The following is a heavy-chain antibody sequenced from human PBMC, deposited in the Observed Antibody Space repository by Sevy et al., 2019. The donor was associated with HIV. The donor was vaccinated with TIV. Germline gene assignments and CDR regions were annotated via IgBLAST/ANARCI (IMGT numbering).Heavy chain of an antibody. CDR1: GYSFTSYW. CDR2: IDPSDSYT. CDR3: ARGLYYDFCSGYSNGAFDI. V-gene: IGHV5-10-1*01. J-gene: IGHJ3*02. D-gene: IGHD3-3*01. Sequence: GESLKISCKGSGYSFTSYWISWVRQMPGKGLEWMGRIDPSDSYTNYSPSFQGHVTISADKSISTAYLQWSSLKASDTAMYYCARGLYYDFCSGYSNGAFDIWGQGTMVTVSS.